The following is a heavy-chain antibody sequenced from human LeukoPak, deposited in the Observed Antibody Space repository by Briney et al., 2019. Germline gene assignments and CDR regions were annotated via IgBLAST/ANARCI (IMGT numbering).Heavy chain of an antibody. J-gene: IGHJ4*02. CDR2: ISSSSSYI. D-gene: IGHD6-6*01. CDR1: GFTFSSYS. V-gene: IGHV3-21*04. CDR3: AKVGLAARTHDY. Sequence: GGSLRLSCAASGFTFSSYSMNWVRQAPGKGLEWVSSISSSSSYIYYADSVKGRFTISRDNAKNSLHLQMNSLRAEDTAVYYCAKVGLAARTHDYWGQGTLVTVSS.